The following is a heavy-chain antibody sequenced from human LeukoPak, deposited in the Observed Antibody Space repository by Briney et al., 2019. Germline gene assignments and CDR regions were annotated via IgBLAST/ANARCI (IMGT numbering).Heavy chain of an antibody. D-gene: IGHD3-22*01. V-gene: IGHV3-74*01. CDR3: ARGYDSSGSRFDP. CDR1: GFTISNSW. J-gene: IGHJ5*02. CDR2: IKSDGSWT. Sequence: PGGSLRLSCAASGFTISNSWMHWVRQPPGKGLLWVSRIKSDGSWTDYADSVKGRFTSSRDNAKNTVSLQMNSLRAEDTAVYYCARGYDSSGSRFDPWGQGTLVTVSS.